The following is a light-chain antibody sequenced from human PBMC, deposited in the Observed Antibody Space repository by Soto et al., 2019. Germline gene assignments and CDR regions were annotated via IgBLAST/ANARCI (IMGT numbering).Light chain of an antibody. CDR2: AAS. CDR1: QDISSW. V-gene: IGKV1-12*01. Sequence: DIQMTQSPSSVSASVGDRVTITCRASQDISSWLAWYQQKPGKAPKLLIYAASSLQGGVPSRFSGSGSGTAFPPTISSLQPEDFPTYYCQQARSFPFTFGPGTKVDIK. CDR3: QQARSFPFT. J-gene: IGKJ3*01.